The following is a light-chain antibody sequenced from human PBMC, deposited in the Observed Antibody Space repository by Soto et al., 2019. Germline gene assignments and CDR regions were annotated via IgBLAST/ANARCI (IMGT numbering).Light chain of an antibody. J-gene: IGKJ2*01. CDR3: QQYYNTPYT. CDR2: WAS. CDR1: QSVLYSSNNKNY. Sequence: DIVMTQSPDSLAVSLGERATINCKSSQSVLYSSNNKNYLAWYHQKPGQTPKLLIYWASTRESGVPDRFSGSGSGTDFTLTISSLQAEDVAVYYCQQYYNTPYTFGQGTKLEI. V-gene: IGKV4-1*01.